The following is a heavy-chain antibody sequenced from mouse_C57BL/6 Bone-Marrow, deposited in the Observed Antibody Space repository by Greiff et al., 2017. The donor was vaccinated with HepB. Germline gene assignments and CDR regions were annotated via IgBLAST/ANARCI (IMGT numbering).Heavy chain of an antibody. J-gene: IGHJ2*01. V-gene: IGHV1-81*01. D-gene: IGHD1-1*01. CDR1: GYTFTSYG. CDR2: IYPRSGNT. CDR3: ARWGYGYYFDY. Sequence: VKPQESGAELARPGASVKLSCKASGYTFTSYGISWVKQRTGQGLEWIGEIYPRSGNTYYNEKFKGKATLTADKSSSTAYMELRSLTSEDSAVYFCARWGYGYYFDYWGQGTTLTVSS.